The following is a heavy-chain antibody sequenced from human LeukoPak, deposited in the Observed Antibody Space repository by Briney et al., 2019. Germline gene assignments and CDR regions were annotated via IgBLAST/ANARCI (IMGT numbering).Heavy chain of an antibody. J-gene: IGHJ4*02. Sequence: SQTLSLTRTVSGGSISSGGYYWSWIRQPPGKGLEWIGYIYHSGSTYYNPSLKSRVTISVDRSKNQFSLKLSSVTAADTAVYYCASNNWNYVDWGQGTLVTVSS. V-gene: IGHV4-30-2*01. D-gene: IGHD1-7*01. CDR1: GGSISSGGYY. CDR2: IYHSGST. CDR3: ASNNWNYVD.